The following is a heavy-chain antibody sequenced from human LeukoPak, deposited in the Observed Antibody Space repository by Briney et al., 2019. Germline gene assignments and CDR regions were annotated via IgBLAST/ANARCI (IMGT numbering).Heavy chain of an antibody. CDR2: INHSGST. CDR3: ARQRYCSGATCYSGGFDY. V-gene: IGHV4-39*07. J-gene: IGHJ4*02. D-gene: IGHD2-15*01. CDR1: GGSISSSGYY. Sequence: SETLSLTCTVSGGSISSSGYYWSWIRQPPGKGLEWIGEINHSGSTNYNPSLKSRVIISVDKSNNQFSLKLNSVTAADTAVYYCARQRYCSGATCYSGGFDYWGQGTLVTVSS.